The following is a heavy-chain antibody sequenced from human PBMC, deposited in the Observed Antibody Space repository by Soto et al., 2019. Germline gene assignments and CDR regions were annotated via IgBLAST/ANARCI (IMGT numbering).Heavy chain of an antibody. D-gene: IGHD3-16*02. J-gene: IGHJ4*02. Sequence: GGSLRLSCAASGFTFSSYAMHWVRQAPGKGLEWVAVISYDGSNKYYADSVKGRFTISRDNSKNTLYLQMNSLRAEDTAVYYCARVPFPLDPSIHYFDYWGQGTLVTVSS. CDR3: ARVPFPLDPSIHYFDY. CDR2: ISYDGSNK. V-gene: IGHV3-30-3*01. CDR1: GFTFSSYA.